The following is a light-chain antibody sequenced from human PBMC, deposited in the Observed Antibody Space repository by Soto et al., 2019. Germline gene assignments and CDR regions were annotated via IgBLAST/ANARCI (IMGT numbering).Light chain of an antibody. CDR3: AAWDDSLNGVV. V-gene: IGLV1-36*01. J-gene: IGLJ2*01. Sequence: QSVLTQPPSVSEAPRQRVTTSCSGSSSNIGNNAVNWYQQLPGKAPKLLIYYDDLLPSGVSDRFSGSKSGTSASLAISGLQSEDEADYYCAAWDDSLNGVVFGGGTKLTV. CDR1: SSNIGNNA. CDR2: YDD.